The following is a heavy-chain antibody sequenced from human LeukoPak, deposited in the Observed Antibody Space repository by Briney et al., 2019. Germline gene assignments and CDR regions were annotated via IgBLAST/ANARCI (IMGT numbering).Heavy chain of an antibody. CDR1: GGSISSYY. CDR2: IYYSGST. V-gene: IGHV4-59*01. D-gene: IGHD6-13*01. CDR3: ARGHVGSSSWYDSAEYFQH. J-gene: IGHJ1*01. Sequence: SETLSLTCTVSGGSISSYYWSWIRQPPGKGLEWIGYIYYSGSTNYNPSLKSRVTISVDTSENQFSLKLSSVTAADTAVYYCARGHVGSSSWYDSAEYFQHWGQGTLVTVSS.